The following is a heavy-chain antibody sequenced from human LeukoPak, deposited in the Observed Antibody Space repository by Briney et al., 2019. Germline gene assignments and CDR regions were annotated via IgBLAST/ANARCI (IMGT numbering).Heavy chain of an antibody. Sequence: PGGSLRLSCAASGFTFSSYAMHWVRQAPGKGLEWVAVISYDGSNKYYADSVKGRFTISRDNSKNTLYLQMNSLRAEDTAVYYCARALDSSGYDAFDIWGQGTMVTVSS. CDR2: ISYDGSNK. D-gene: IGHD3-22*01. J-gene: IGHJ3*02. CDR1: GFTFSSYA. CDR3: ARALDSSGYDAFDI. V-gene: IGHV3-30-3*01.